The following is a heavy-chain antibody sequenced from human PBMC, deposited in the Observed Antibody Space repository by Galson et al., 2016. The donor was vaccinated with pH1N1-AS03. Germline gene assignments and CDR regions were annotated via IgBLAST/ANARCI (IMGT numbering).Heavy chain of an antibody. Sequence: SVKVSCKASGYTFSTYGVSWVRQAPGQGLEWMGWISGYDDDTNYAQNDAGRVTMTTDKTTSTVYMELRSLRSDDTAVYYCARDRGFRPDTFDIWGQGTWVTVSS. D-gene: IGHD2-15*01. V-gene: IGHV1-18*04. CDR2: ISGYDDDT. CDR1: GYTFSTYG. J-gene: IGHJ3*02. CDR3: ARDRGFRPDTFDI.